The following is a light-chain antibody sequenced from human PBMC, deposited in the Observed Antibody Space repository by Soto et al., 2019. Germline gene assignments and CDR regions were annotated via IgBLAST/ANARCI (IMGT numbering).Light chain of an antibody. V-gene: IGLV1-40*01. J-gene: IGLJ3*02. CDR2: GNN. CDR1: SSNIGAGYD. CDR3: LSYHARGRAGV. Sequence: QSVLTQPPSVSGAPGQRVTISCTGGSSNIGAGYDVHWYRQFPGTAPKLLVYGNNNRPSGISDRFSASKSGSSASLAISGGRAVHEAIYYCLSYHARGRAGVFVGGTQLPVL.